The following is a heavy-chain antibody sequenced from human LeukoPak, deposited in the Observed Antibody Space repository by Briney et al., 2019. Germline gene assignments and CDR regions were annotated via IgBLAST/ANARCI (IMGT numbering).Heavy chain of an antibody. V-gene: IGHV1-2*02. Sequence: GASVKVSCKASGYTFTGYYMHWVRQAPGQGLEWMGWINPNSGGTNYAQKFQGRVTMTRDTSISTAYMELSRLRSDDTAVYYCAKDLYPPGSLPNYFDHWGQGTLVTVSS. CDR3: AKDLYPPGSLPNYFDH. CDR2: INPNSGGT. D-gene: IGHD2/OR15-2a*01. CDR1: GYTFTGYY. J-gene: IGHJ4*02.